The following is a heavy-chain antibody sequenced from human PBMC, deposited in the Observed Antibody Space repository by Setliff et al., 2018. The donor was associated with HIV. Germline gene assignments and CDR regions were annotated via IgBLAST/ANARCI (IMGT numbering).Heavy chain of an antibody. CDR3: ARLEYSSSWINAEEYNWFDP. J-gene: IGHJ5*02. CDR1: GYSFTTSG. Sequence: ASVKVSCKASGYSFTTSGVSWVRQAPGQGLEWMGWINIRSGNTNYAQKFQGRVTMTTDTSTSTAYMELRSLRSDDTAVYYCARLEYSSSWINAEEYNWFDPWGQGTLVTVSS. CDR2: INIRSGNT. D-gene: IGHD6-13*01. V-gene: IGHV1-18*01.